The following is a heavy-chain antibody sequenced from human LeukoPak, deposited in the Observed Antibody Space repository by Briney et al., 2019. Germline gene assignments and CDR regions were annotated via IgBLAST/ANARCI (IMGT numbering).Heavy chain of an antibody. CDR1: GFTFSSYG. CDR3: AKDSGYSSSTRGYYYGMDV. Sequence: GRSLRLSCAASGFTFSSYGMHWVRQAPGKGLEWVAVISYDGSNKYYADSVKGRFTISRDNSKNTLYLQMNSLRAEDTAAYYCAKDSGYSSSTRGYYYGMDVWGQGTTVTVSS. J-gene: IGHJ6*02. V-gene: IGHV3-30*18. CDR2: ISYDGSNK. D-gene: IGHD6-13*01.